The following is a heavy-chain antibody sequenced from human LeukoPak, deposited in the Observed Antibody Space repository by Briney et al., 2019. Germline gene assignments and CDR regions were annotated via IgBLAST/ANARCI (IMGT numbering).Heavy chain of an antibody. J-gene: IGHJ4*02. CDR1: GFTFSRNW. CDR3: AKIDAY. V-gene: IGHV3-74*01. Sequence: GGSLRLSCAASGFTFSRNWMHWVRQAPGKGLVWCSRINSDGSITNYADSVKGRFTISRDNAKNTLYLQMSSLRAEDTAVYYCAKIDAYWGQGTLVTVSS. CDR2: INSDGSIT.